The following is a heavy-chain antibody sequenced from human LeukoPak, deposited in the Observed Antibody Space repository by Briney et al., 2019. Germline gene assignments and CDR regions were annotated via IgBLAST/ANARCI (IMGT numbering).Heavy chain of an antibody. Sequence: GGSLRLSCAASGFTFSDYSLNWVRQAPGKGLEWVSCISGDSRYIYYADSVKGRSTISRDNAQNSLYLHMNSLRAEDTAVYYCARGPFSSSWSEFDYWAQGTLVTVSS. CDR3: ARGPFSSSWSEFDY. V-gene: IGHV3-21*06. CDR1: GFTFSDYS. D-gene: IGHD6-13*01. J-gene: IGHJ4*02. CDR2: ISGDSRYI.